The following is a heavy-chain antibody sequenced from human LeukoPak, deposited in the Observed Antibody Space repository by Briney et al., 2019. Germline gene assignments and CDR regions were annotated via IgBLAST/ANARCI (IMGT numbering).Heavy chain of an antibody. J-gene: IGHJ4*02. CDR3: ARENYDSSGYSPSFDY. CDR1: GFTFSGYT. D-gene: IGHD3-22*01. V-gene: IGHV3-21*01. Sequence: GGSLRLSCAASGFTFSGYTMNWVRQAPGKGLEWVSYISSSSSYIYYADSVKGRFTISRANAKNTLYLQMNSLRAEDTAVYYCARENYDSSGYSPSFDYWGQGTLVTVSS. CDR2: ISSSSSYI.